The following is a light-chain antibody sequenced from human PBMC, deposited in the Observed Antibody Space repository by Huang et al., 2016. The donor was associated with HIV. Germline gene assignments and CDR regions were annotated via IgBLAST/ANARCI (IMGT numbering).Light chain of an antibody. CDR1: QSISNI. Sequence: EIVLTQSPATLSVSPGERATLSCRASQSISNILAWYQQRPGQAPRLLIYGAFTRATGVPARFSGSGSGTEFTLTISSLQSEDFAVYYCQQYNNWLLFTFGPGTKVDIK. CDR2: GAF. V-gene: IGKV3-15*01. J-gene: IGKJ3*01. CDR3: QQYNNWLLFT.